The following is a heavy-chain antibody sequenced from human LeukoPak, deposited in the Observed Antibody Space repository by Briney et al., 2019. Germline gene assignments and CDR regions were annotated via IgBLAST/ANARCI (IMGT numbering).Heavy chain of an antibody. J-gene: IGHJ6*02. V-gene: IGHV1-69*13. CDR2: IIPIFGTA. CDR3: ERDGRGQQLVSPNYYYYYGMDV. CDR1: GGTFSSYA. D-gene: IGHD6-13*01. Sequence: GASVKVSCKASGGTFSSYAISWVRQAPGQGLEWMGGIIPIFGTANYAQKFQGRVTITADESTSTAYMELSSLRSEDTAVYYCERDGRGQQLVSPNYYYYYGMDVWGQGTTVTVSS.